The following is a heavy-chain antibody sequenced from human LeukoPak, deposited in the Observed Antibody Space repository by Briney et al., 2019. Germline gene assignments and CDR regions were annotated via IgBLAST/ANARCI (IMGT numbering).Heavy chain of an antibody. CDR3: ARDLRRDFGWLLSPHGY. V-gene: IGHV3-74*03. J-gene: IGHJ4*02. CDR2: INGDGSNT. Sequence: GGSLRLSCAASGFTFSSHWMHWVRQAPGKGLVWVSRINGDGSNTTYADSVKGRFTISRDNAKNTLYLQMNSLRAEDTAVYYCARDLRRDFGWLLSPHGYWGQGTLVTVSS. CDR1: GFTFSSHW. D-gene: IGHD3-9*01.